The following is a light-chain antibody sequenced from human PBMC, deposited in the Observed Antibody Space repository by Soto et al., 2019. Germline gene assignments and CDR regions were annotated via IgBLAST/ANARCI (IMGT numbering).Light chain of an antibody. J-gene: IGKJ1*01. CDR1: QSLLHSNGYNY. Sequence: DIVMTQSPLSLPVTPGEPASISCRSSQSLLHSNGYNYLDWYLQKPGQSPQLLIYLGSNRASGVHDRFSGSGSGTDFTLKISRVEAEDVGVYYYMQALQTPWTFGQGTKVDIK. CDR2: LGS. CDR3: MQALQTPWT. V-gene: IGKV2-28*01.